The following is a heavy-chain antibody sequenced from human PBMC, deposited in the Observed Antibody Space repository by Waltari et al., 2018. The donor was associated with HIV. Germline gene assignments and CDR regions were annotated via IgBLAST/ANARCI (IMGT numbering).Heavy chain of an antibody. D-gene: IGHD3-22*01. CDR1: GGSISTYY. J-gene: IGHJ3*02. V-gene: IGHV4-59*08. CDR3: ARHLMPYDSSGGGAFDI. CDR2: IYYSGST. Sequence: VQLQESGPGLVKPSETLSLTCSVSGGSISTYYWSWIRQPPGKGLEWIGYIYYSGSTNYSPSLKSRVTITVDTSKNQFSLKLSSVTAADTAVYYCARHLMPYDSSGGGAFDIWGQGTMVTVSS.